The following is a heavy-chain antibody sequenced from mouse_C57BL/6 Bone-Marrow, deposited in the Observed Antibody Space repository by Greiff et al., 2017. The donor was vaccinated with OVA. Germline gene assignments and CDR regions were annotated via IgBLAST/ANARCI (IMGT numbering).Heavy chain of an antibody. CDR3: TRDDYDGVPWFAY. CDR2: IRNKANNHAT. V-gene: IGHV6-6*01. D-gene: IGHD2-4*01. J-gene: IGHJ3*01. Sequence: EVKLVESGGGLVQPGGSMKLSCAASGFTFSDAWMDWVRQSPEKGLEWVAEIRNKANNHATYYAESVKGRFTISRDDSKSSVYLQMNSLRAEDTGIYYCTRDDYDGVPWFAYWGQGTLVTVSA. CDR1: GFTFSDAW.